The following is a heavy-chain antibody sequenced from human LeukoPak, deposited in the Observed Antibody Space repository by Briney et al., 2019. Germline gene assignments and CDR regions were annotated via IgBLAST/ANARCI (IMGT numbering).Heavy chain of an antibody. J-gene: IGHJ5*02. V-gene: IGHV3-23*01. Sequence: GGSLRLSCAASGFSFASYAMTWVRQAPENGLEWVSGISTSGGSTYYTDSVKGRFTISRDNSKNTLFLQMNSLGVEDTAIYYCAKDRRAVVGFKWFDLWGQGTLVTVSS. CDR3: AKDRRAVVGFKWFDL. CDR2: ISTSGGST. D-gene: IGHD6-19*01. CDR1: GFSFASYA.